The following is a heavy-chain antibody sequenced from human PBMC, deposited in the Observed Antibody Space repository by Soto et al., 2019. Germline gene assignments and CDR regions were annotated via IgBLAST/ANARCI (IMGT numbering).Heavy chain of an antibody. J-gene: IGHJ4*02. D-gene: IGHD6-19*01. V-gene: IGHV3-20*01. Sequence: GGSLRLSCAASGFTFDDYGMSWVRQAPGKGLEWVSGINWNGGSTGYADSVKGRFTISRDNAKNSLYLQMNSLRAEDTALYHCARAFGGYSSGWYSGDPYYFDYWGQGTLVTVSS. CDR3: ARAFGGYSSGWYSGDPYYFDY. CDR2: INWNGGST. CDR1: GFTFDDYG.